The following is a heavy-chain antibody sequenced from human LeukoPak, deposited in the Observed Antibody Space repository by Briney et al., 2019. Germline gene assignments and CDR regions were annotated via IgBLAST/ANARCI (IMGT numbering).Heavy chain of an antibody. CDR3: ARAGIVAVIGYGMDV. Sequence: GRSLRLSCTTSGFTFSDYALSWVRQAPGKGLEWVSLIRNKAFRETSEYAASVEGRFSISRDASKSIVYLQMNSLQTEDTAVYYCARAGIVAVIGYGMDVWGRGTMVTVSS. CDR2: IRNKAFRETS. V-gene: IGHV3-49*04. J-gene: IGHJ6*02. D-gene: IGHD5-12*01. CDR1: GFTFSDYA.